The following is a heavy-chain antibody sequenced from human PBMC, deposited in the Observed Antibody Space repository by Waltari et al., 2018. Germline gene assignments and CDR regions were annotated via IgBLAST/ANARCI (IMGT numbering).Heavy chain of an antibody. J-gene: IGHJ6*02. D-gene: IGHD3-22*01. CDR1: GGSISSSSYY. CDR3: ARAVNYYDSSDYYYGMDV. Sequence: QLQLQESGPGLVKPSETLSLTCTVSGGSISSSSYYWGWIRQPPGKGLEWLGSIYYSGSTYYNPSLKSRVTISVDTSKNQFSLKLSSVTAADTAVYYCARAVNYYDSSDYYYGMDVWGQGTTVTVSS. CDR2: IYYSGST. V-gene: IGHV4-39*07.